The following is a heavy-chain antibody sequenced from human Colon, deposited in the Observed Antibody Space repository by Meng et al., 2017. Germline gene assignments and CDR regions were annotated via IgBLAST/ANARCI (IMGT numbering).Heavy chain of an antibody. J-gene: IGHJ5*02. D-gene: IGHD6-19*01. CDR3: AREVVVAGTRNWLDP. CDR1: GGSITSSDW. CDR2: TYQNGRP. Sequence: QGQLRESGPGLVNLSGTRSLTSTVSGGSITSSDWGSWVRQTPGKGMEWIGETYQNGRPNYNPSLKSRVTISVDKSKNQFSLNMTSVTAADTAVYYCAREVVVAGTRNWLDPWGQGILVTVSS. V-gene: IGHV4-4*02.